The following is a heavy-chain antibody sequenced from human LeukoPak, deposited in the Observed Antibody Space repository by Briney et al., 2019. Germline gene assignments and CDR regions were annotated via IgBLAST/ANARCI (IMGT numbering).Heavy chain of an antibody. Sequence: SETLSLTCTVSGGSISSSSYYWSWIRQPPGKGLEWIGYIYYSGSTNYNPSLKSRVTISVDTSKNQFSLKLSSVTAADTAVYYCAGASGWFGELLGYWGQGTLVTVSS. D-gene: IGHD3-10*01. CDR2: IYYSGST. CDR3: AGASGWFGELLGY. CDR1: GGSISSSSYY. V-gene: IGHV4-61*05. J-gene: IGHJ4*02.